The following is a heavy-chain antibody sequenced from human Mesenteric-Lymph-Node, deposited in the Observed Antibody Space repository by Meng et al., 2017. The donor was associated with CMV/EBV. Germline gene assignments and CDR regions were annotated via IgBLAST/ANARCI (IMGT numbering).Heavy chain of an antibody. CDR1: GGSISNPNYY. Sequence: CTVSGGSISNPNYYGGWIRQPPGKALEWIGSIYFSGGTYYNPSLKSRLTISVDTSNNRFSLRLNSVTAADTAFYYCARRERYHFDYWGQGTLVTVS. V-gene: IGHV4-39*07. CDR2: IYFSGGT. D-gene: IGHD3-16*02. J-gene: IGHJ4*02. CDR3: ARRERYHFDY.